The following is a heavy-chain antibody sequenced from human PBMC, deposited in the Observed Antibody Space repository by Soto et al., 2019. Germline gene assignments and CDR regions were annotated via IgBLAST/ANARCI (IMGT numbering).Heavy chain of an antibody. V-gene: IGHV3-74*01. Sequence: GGSLRLSCAASGFTFSSYWMHWVRQAPGKGLVWVSRINSDRSSTSYADSVKGRFTISRDNAKNTLYLQMNSLRAEDTAVYYCARDNMVRGVITFYYYYMDVWGKGTTVTVSS. CDR3: ARDNMVRGVITFYYYYMDV. CDR1: GFTFSSYW. CDR2: INSDRSST. D-gene: IGHD3-10*01. J-gene: IGHJ6*03.